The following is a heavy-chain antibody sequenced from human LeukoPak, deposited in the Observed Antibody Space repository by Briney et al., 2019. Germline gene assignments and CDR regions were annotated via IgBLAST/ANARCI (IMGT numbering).Heavy chain of an antibody. CDR1: GDSVSSNSAA. V-gene: IGHV6-1*01. J-gene: IGHJ5*02. CDR3: ARDSSDDYDSSGSFDP. Sequence: SQTLSLTCAISGDSVSSNSAAWNWIRQSPSRGLEWLGRTYYRSKWYNDYAVSVKSRITINPDTPKNQFSLQLNSVTPEDTAVYYCARDSSDDYDSSGSFDPWGQGTLVTVSS. D-gene: IGHD3-22*01. CDR2: TYYRSKWYN.